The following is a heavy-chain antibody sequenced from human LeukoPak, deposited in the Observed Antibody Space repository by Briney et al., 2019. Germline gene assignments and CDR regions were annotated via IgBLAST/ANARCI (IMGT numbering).Heavy chain of an antibody. Sequence: SVKVSCKASGGTFSSYAISWVQQAPGQGLEWMGGIIPIFGTANYAQKFQGRATITTDESTSTAYMELSSLRSEDTAVYYCARVEYGSGTQRWYFDYWGQGTLVTVSS. CDR1: GGTFSSYA. CDR3: ARVEYGSGTQRWYFDY. CDR2: IIPIFGTA. D-gene: IGHD3-10*01. J-gene: IGHJ4*02. V-gene: IGHV1-69*05.